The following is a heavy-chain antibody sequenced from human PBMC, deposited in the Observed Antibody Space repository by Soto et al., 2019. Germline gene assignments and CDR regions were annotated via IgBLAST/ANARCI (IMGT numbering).Heavy chain of an antibody. CDR2: IIPFASIP. Sequence: QVQLVQSGAEVRKPGSSVKVSCKISGDSFSSYIIIWVRQAPGQGLEWLGRIIPFASIPNYAQKFQGRLTITADKSTSTAYMELSSLRSDDTAVYFCARDRALNNAALTIAYWGQGTLVTVSS. CDR3: ARDRALNNAALTIAY. J-gene: IGHJ4*02. D-gene: IGHD3-10*01. CDR1: GDSFSSYI. V-gene: IGHV1-69*08.